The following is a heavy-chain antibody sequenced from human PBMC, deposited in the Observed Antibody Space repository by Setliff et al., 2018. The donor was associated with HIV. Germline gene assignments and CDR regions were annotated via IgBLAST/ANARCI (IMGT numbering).Heavy chain of an antibody. J-gene: IGHJ4*02. CDR2: VDQDESKK. V-gene: IGHV3-7*01. CDR1: GFTFSRYW. D-gene: IGHD5-18*01. Sequence: GGSLRLSCVASGFTFSRYWMSWVRQAPGKGLEWVANVDQDESKKYYVESVEGRFTISRDNAKNSLSLQMNSLRAEDTAVYYCARGGQSWRYGMSSFDSWGQGTLVTVSS. CDR3: ARGGQSWRYGMSSFDS.